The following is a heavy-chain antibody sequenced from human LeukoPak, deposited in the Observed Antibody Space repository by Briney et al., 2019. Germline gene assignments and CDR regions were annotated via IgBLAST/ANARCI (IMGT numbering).Heavy chain of an antibody. CDR1: GFTFSSYS. V-gene: IGHV3-21*01. D-gene: IGHD2-2*02. J-gene: IGHJ6*03. CDR2: ISSSSSYI. CDR3: ARVGYCSSTSCYTGFYYYYYMDV. Sequence: GGSLRLSCAASGFTFSSYSMNWVRQAPGKGLEWVSSISSSSSYIYYADSVKGRFTISRDNAKNSLYLQMNSLRAEDTAVYYYARVGYCSSTSCYTGFYYYYYMDVWGKGTTVTVSS.